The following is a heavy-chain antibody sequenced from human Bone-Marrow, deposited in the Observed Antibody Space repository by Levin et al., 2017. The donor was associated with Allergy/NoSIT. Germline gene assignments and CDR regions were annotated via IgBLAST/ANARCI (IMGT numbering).Heavy chain of an antibody. CDR2: IHSGGRK. J-gene: IGHJ4*02. Sequence: GESLKISCAASGFTISTNYMSWFRQVPGKGLEWVSIIHSGGRKNYADSVKGRFTISRDNYNNTLYLQMNSLRGEDTAIYYCARDDVVATNHWGQGTLVIVSS. CDR3: ARDDVVATNH. CDR1: GFTISTNY. D-gene: IGHD5-12*01. V-gene: IGHV3-66*01.